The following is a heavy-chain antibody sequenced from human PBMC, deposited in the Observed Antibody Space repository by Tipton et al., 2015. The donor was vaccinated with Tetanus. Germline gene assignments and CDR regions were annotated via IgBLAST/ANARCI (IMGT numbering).Heavy chain of an antibody. V-gene: IGHV4-59*01. CDR3: ARGLRRHWYFDL. CDR1: DGSISSYY. CDR2: IYYSGST. Sequence: TLSLTCTVADGSISSYYWSWIRQPPGKGLEWIGYIYYSGSTNYHPSLKSRVTISVDTSKNQFSLKLSSVTAADTAVYYCARGLRRHWYFDLWGRGTLVTVSS. J-gene: IGHJ2*01.